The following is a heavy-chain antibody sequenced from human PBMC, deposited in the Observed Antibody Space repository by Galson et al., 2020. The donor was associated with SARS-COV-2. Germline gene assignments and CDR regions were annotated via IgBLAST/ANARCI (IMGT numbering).Heavy chain of an antibody. CDR1: GFTFSSYG. J-gene: IGHJ4*02. Sequence: GESLKISCAASGFTFSSYGMHWVRQAPGKGLEWVAVIWYDGSNKYYADSVKGRFTISRDNSKNTLYLQMNSLRAEDTAVYYCARDHRNGVQSYYFDYWGQGTLVTVSS. D-gene: IGHD2-8*01. CDR2: IWYDGSNK. V-gene: IGHV3-33*01. CDR3: ARDHRNGVQSYYFDY.